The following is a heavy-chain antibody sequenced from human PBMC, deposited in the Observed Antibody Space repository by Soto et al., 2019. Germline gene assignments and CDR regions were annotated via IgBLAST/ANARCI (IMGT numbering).Heavy chain of an antibody. CDR1: GFTFSGYA. CDR3: AKGLAAPGTAFDY. D-gene: IGHD6-13*01. Sequence: HPGGSLRLSCAASGFTFSGYAMNWVRQAPGKGLEWVSSISGSGGSSYNADSVKGRFTISRDNSKKTLYLQMNSLRAEDTAVYYCAKGLAAPGTAFDYWGQGTLVTVS. J-gene: IGHJ4*02. CDR2: ISGSGGSS. V-gene: IGHV3-23*01.